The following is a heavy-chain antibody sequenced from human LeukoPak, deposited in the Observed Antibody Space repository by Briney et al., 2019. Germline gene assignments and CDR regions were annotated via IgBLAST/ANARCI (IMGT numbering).Heavy chain of an antibody. J-gene: IGHJ4*02. D-gene: IGHD4-17*01. CDR2: ISSSGGST. Sequence: GGSLRLSCAASAFTFRSYAMSWVRQAGGKGLEWVSAISSSGGSTYYADSVKGRFTISRDNSKNTLYLQMNSLRAEDTAVYYCASEQPYGDYFDYWGQGTLVTVSS. CDR3: ASEQPYGDYFDY. V-gene: IGHV3-23*01. CDR1: AFTFRSYA.